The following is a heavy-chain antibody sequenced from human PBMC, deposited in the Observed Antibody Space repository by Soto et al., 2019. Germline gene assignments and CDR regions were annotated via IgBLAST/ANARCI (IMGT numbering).Heavy chain of an antibody. V-gene: IGHV3-23*01. CDR3: AKDPWIQLWSKAFDY. CDR1: GFTFSNYA. J-gene: IGHJ4*02. D-gene: IGHD5-18*01. CDR2: ISGSGGST. Sequence: EVQLLESGGGLVQPGGSLRLSCAASGFTFSNYAMSWVRQAPGKGLEWVSAISGSGGSTYYADSVKGRFTISRDNSKNTLYLQMNSLRAEDTAVYYCAKDPWIQLWSKAFDYWGQGTLVTVSS.